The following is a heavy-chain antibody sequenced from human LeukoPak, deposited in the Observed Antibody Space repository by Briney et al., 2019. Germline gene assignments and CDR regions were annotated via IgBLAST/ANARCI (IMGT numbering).Heavy chain of an antibody. Sequence: SQTLSLTCTVSGGSISSGSYYWSWIRQPAGKGLEWIGRIYTSGSTNYNPSLKSRVTISVDTSKNQFSLKLSSVTAVDTAVYYCASYDFWSGFDYWGQGTLVTVSS. CDR2: IYTSGST. D-gene: IGHD3-3*01. CDR3: ASYDFWSGFDY. J-gene: IGHJ4*02. CDR1: GGSISSGSYY. V-gene: IGHV4-61*02.